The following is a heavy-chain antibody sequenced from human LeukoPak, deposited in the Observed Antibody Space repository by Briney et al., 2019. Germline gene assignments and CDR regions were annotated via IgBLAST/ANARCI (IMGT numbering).Heavy chain of an antibody. Sequence: GGSLRLSCAASGFTFSSYEMNWVRQAPGKGLEWVSYISSSGTTIYYADSVKGRFTISRDNAKNSLYLQMNSLRAEDTAVYYCAKGYGSGSYAEYYFDYWGQGTLVTVSS. V-gene: IGHV3-48*03. CDR3: AKGYGSGSYAEYYFDY. CDR1: GFTFSSYE. D-gene: IGHD3-10*01. CDR2: ISSSGTTI. J-gene: IGHJ4*02.